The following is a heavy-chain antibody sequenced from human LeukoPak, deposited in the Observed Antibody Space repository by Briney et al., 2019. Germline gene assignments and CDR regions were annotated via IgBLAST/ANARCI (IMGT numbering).Heavy chain of an antibody. CDR2: ISHSGST. J-gene: IGHJ4*02. CDR1: GGSFSGYF. Sequence: SETLSLACAVYGGSFSGYFWSWIRQPPGKGLEWIGEISHSGSTNYNPSLKSRVSTSVDTSKNQFSLKLSSVTAADTAVYYCARGSLGPRLNVWGQGTLVTVSS. CDR3: ARGSLGPRLNV. D-gene: IGHD1-1*01. V-gene: IGHV4-34*01.